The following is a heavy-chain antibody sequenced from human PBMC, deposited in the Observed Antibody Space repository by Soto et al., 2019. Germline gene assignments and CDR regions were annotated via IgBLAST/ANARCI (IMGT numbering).Heavy chain of an antibody. J-gene: IGHJ4*02. D-gene: IGHD5-12*01. CDR3: IGAYSGSSMRFDY. V-gene: IGHV3-15*01. CDR1: GFTFSNAW. Sequence: VQLVASGGGLVKPGGSLRLSCAASGFTFSNAWMTWVRQAPGKGLEWVGRVKSKTDGGTIDYAAPVKDRFTISRDDSKNTLYLQMNSLKTEDTAVYYCIGAYSGSSMRFDYWGQGTLVTVSS. CDR2: VKSKTDGGTI.